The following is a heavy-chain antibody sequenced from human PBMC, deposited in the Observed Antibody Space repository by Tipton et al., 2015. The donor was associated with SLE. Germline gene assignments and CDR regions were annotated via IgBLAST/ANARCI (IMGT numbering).Heavy chain of an antibody. J-gene: IGHJ4*02. Sequence: SLRLSCAASGFSFNAYSMNWVRQTPGRGLEWVSYISSSRSSIYYADSVKGRFTISRDSAKSSLFLQINSLRAEDTAVYYCARNRPFDYWGQGTLVTVSS. D-gene: IGHD2/OR15-2a*01. V-gene: IGHV3-48*04. CDR1: GFSFNAYS. CDR3: ARNRPFDY. CDR2: ISSSRSSI.